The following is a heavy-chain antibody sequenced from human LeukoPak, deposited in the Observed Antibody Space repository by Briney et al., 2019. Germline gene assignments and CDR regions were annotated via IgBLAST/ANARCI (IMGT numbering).Heavy chain of an antibody. Sequence: GGSLRLSCAASGSTFSSYWMSWVRQAPGKGLEWVANIKQDGSEKYYVDSVKGRFTISRDNAKNSLYPQMNSLRAEDTAVYYCARDDCSSISCYHNWFDPWGQGTLVTVSS. CDR2: IKQDGSEK. CDR1: GSTFSSYW. J-gene: IGHJ5*02. D-gene: IGHD2-2*01. V-gene: IGHV3-7*01. CDR3: ARDDCSSISCYHNWFDP.